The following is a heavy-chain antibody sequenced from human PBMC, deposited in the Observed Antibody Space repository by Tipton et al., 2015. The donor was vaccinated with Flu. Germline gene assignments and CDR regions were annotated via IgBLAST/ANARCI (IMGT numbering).Heavy chain of an antibody. D-gene: IGHD3-16*01. Sequence: SLRLSCAASGFTFDDYAMHWVRQAPGKGLEWVSGISWNSGSIGYADSVKGRFTISRDNAKNSLYLQMNSLRAEDTALYYCAKDGGEMDSWGQGTLVSVS. CDR2: ISWNSGSI. J-gene: IGHJ4*02. CDR3: AKDGGEMDS. CDR1: GFTFDDYA. V-gene: IGHV3-9*01.